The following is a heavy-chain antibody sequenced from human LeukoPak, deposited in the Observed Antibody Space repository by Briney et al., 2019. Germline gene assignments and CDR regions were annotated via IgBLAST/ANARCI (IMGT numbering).Heavy chain of an antibody. V-gene: IGHV1-8*01. Sequence: GASVKVSCKASGYTFTSCDINWVRQATGQGLEGMGWMNPNSGNTGYAQKFQGRVTMTRNTSISTAYMELSSLRSEDTAVYYCARGTRSGPKKLHPNYYYYSMDVWGKGTTVTVSS. J-gene: IGHJ6*03. CDR3: ARGTRSGPKKLHPNYYYYSMDV. CDR2: MNPNSGNT. CDR1: GYTFTSCD. D-gene: IGHD3-10*01.